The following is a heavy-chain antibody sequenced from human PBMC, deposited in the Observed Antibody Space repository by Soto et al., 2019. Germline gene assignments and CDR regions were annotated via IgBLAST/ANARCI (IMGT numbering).Heavy chain of an antibody. Sequence: SETLSLTCTVSGGSISSGGYYWSWIRQHPGKGLEWIGYIYYSGSTYYNPSLKSRVTISVDTSKNQFSLKLSSVTAADTALYYCGREHISGNGKWGQGTLVTVSS. V-gene: IGHV4-31*03. D-gene: IGHD1-26*01. CDR2: IYYSGST. J-gene: IGHJ4*02. CDR3: GREHISGNGK. CDR1: GGSISSGGYY.